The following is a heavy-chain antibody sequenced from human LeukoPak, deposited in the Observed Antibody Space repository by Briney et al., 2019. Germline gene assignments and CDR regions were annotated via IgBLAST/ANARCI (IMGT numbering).Heavy chain of an antibody. CDR1: GGTFSSYA. CDR3: ARDAAFYCSSTSCYDNWFDP. D-gene: IGHD2-2*01. Sequence: SVRVSCKASGGTFSSYAISWVRPAPGQGLEWMGGIIPIFGTANYAQKFQGRVTITTDESTSTAYMELSSLRSEDTAVYYCARDAAFYCSSTSCYDNWFDPWGQGTLVTVSS. CDR2: IIPIFGTA. J-gene: IGHJ5*02. V-gene: IGHV1-69*05.